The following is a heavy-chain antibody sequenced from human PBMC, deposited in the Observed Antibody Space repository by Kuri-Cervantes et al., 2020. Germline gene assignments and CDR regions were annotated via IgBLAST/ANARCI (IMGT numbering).Heavy chain of an antibody. V-gene: IGHV1-8*01. D-gene: IGHD2-21*02. CDR2: MKPTSASS. Sequence: ASVKVSCKASGYTFTSYDIIWVRQATGQGLEWMGWMKPTSASSGYAQKFQGRVTMTRNTSISTAYMELSSLRSEDTAVYYCARDPCGGDCYSGDAFDIWGQGTMVTVSS. J-gene: IGHJ3*02. CDR1: GYTFTSYD. CDR3: ARDPCGGDCYSGDAFDI.